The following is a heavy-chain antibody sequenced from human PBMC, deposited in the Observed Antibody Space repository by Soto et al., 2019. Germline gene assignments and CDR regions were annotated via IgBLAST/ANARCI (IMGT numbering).Heavy chain of an antibody. CDR2: INPNSGGT. Sequence: ASVKVSCKASGYTFTGYYMHWVRQAPGQGLEWMGWINPNSGGTNYAQKFQGWVTMTRDTSISTAYMELSRLRSDDTGVYYCARESVETTYSYYGMDVWGPGTTVTVSS. CDR3: ARESVETTYSYYGMDV. J-gene: IGHJ6*02. V-gene: IGHV1-2*04. D-gene: IGHD5-18*01. CDR1: GYTFTGYY.